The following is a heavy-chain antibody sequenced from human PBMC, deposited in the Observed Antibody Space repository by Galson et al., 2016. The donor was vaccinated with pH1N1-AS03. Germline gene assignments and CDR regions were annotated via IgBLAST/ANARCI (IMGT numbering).Heavy chain of an antibody. J-gene: IGHJ4*02. D-gene: IGHD3-22*01. CDR1: GIPFSTYD. CDR3: ARLADH. Sequence: SLRLSCAASGIPFSTYDMSWVRQAPGKGLEWVSTITGRGVNTFYADSVKGRFSISRDNSKNTLYLQMNSLRAEDTAVYYCARLADHWGQVTLVTVSS. V-gene: IGHV3-23*01. CDR2: ITGRGVNT.